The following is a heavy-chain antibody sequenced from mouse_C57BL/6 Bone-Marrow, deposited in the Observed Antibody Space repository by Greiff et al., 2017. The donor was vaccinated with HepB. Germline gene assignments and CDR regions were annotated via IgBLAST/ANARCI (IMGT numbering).Heavy chain of an antibody. CDR2: IDPETGGT. J-gene: IGHJ1*03. D-gene: IGHD1-1*01. CDR3: TRERDYYGLWYFDV. Sequence: VQLQQSGAELVRPGASVTLSCKASGYTFTDYEMHWVKQTPVHGLEWIGAIDPETGGTAYNQKFKGKAILTADKSSSTAYMELRSLTSEDSAVYYCTRERDYYGLWYFDVWGTGTTVTVSS. V-gene: IGHV1-15*01. CDR1: GYTFTDYE.